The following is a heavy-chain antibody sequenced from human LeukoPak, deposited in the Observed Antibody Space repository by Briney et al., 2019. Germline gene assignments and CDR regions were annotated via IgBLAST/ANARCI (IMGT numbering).Heavy chain of an antibody. Sequence: GGSLRLSCAASGFTFSSYAMHWVRQAPGKGLEWVAVISYDGSNKYYADSVKGRFTISRDNSKNTLYLQMNSLRAEDTAVYYCARDRTIRSAGSYYSGAFDIWGQGTMVTVSS. V-gene: IGHV3-30-3*01. CDR2: ISYDGSNK. CDR3: ARDRTIRSAGSYYSGAFDI. J-gene: IGHJ3*02. CDR1: GFTFSSYA. D-gene: IGHD3-10*01.